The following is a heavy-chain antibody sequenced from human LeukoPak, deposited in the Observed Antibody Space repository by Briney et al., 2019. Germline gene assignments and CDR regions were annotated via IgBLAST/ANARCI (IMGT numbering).Heavy chain of an antibody. J-gene: IGHJ4*02. D-gene: IGHD1-26*01. Sequence: PGGSLRLSCAASGFTFSDAWMSWVRQAPGRGLEWVGRIKSKADGGTADYPTPMKGRFTISRDDSKNTLYLQMNSLNTEATAVYFCTTHTVGPTTSHFANWGQGALVTVSS. CDR1: GFTFSDAW. CDR2: IKSKADGGTA. CDR3: TTHTVGPTTSHFAN. V-gene: IGHV3-15*01.